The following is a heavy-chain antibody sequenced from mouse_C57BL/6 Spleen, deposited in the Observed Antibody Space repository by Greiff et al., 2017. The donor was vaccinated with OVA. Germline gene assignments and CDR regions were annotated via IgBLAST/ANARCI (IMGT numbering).Heavy chain of an antibody. CDR2: FYPGSGSI. CDR3: ARHEDYDFAMDY. CDR1: GYTFTEYT. V-gene: IGHV1-62-2*01. Sequence: QVQLQQSGAELVKPGASVKLSCKASGYTFTEYTIHWVKQRSGQGLEWIGWFYPGSGSIKYNEKFKDKATLTADRSSSTVYMELSRVTSEDSAVYLWARHEDYDFAMDYWGQGTSVTVSS. J-gene: IGHJ4*01. D-gene: IGHD1-1*01.